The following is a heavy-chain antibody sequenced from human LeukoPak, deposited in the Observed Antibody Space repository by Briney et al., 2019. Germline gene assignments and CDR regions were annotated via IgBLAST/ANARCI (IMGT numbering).Heavy chain of an antibody. CDR1: GSTFSSYA. CDR2: IIPIFGTA. Sequence: GASVKVSCKASGSTFSSYAISWVRQAPGQGLEWMGGIIPIFGTANYAQKFQGRVTITADESTSTAYMELSSLRSEDTAVYYCARDDGSLFIGSSWPRPPYYYYYMDVWGKGTTVTVSS. V-gene: IGHV1-69*13. CDR3: ARDDGSLFIGSSWPRPPYYYYYMDV. J-gene: IGHJ6*03. D-gene: IGHD6-13*01.